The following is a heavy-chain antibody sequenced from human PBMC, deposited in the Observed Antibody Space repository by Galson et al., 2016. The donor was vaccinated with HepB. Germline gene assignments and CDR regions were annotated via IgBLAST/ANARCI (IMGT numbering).Heavy chain of an antibody. CDR2: ISFSSTNI. V-gene: IGHV3-21*04. J-gene: IGHJ6*04. CDR3: VQGSTAPAV. D-gene: IGHD2-2*01. CDR1: GFTFSSYT. Sequence: SLRLSCAASGFTFSSYTISRVRQAPGKGLEWVSSISFSSTNIHYAESVKGRFAISRDNSKNTLSLQMNSLTADDTAIYYCVQGSTAPAVWGKGTTVTVSS.